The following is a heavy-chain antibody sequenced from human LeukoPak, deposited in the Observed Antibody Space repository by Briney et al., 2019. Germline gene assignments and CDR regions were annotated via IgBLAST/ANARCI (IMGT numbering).Heavy chain of an antibody. CDR1: GGTFSSYT. CDR3: ARDCSSTSCSPPGWFDP. CDR2: IIPILGIA. J-gene: IGHJ5*02. V-gene: IGHV1-69*04. Sequence: SVKVSCKASGGTFSSYTISWVRQAPGQGLEWMGRIIPILGIANYAQKFQGRVTITADKSTSTAYMELSSLRSEDTAVYYCARDCSSTSCSPPGWFDPWGQGTLVTVSS. D-gene: IGHD2-2*01.